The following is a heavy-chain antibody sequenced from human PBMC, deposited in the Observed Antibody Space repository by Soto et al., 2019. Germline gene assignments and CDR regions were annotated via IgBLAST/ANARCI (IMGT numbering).Heavy chain of an antibody. CDR2: NSSDGSNK. CDR1: GFSFSDFG. J-gene: IGHJ4*02. Sequence: QVHLVESGGGVVHPGRSLRLSCAASGFSFSDFGMHWVRQAPGKGLEWLALNSSDGSNKFYADSVRGRFTVSRDRSENTLHLHMNAVRIDDTSMYYCAKDFSRGPMGMSLDSWGQGTLVIVSS. CDR3: AKDFSRGPMGMSLDS. D-gene: IGHD1-26*01. V-gene: IGHV3-30*18.